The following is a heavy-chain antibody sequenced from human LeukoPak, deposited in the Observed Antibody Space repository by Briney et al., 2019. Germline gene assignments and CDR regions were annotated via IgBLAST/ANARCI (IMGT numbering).Heavy chain of an antibody. CDR2: IRSKANNYAT. D-gene: IGHD2-21*01. V-gene: IGHV3-73*01. CDR1: GFTFSGSA. J-gene: IGHJ4*02. CDR3: RCVSYSKTSFY. Sequence: GGSLRLSCAASGFTFSGSAMHWVRQASGEGLEWVGRIRSKANNYATAYAASVTGRFTISRDDSKNTAYLQMNSLKTEDTAVYYCRCVSYSKTSFYGGQGTLVTVSS.